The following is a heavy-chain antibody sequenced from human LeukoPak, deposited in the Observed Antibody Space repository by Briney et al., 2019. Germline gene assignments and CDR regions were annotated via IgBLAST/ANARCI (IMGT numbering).Heavy chain of an antibody. V-gene: IGHV3-9*01. D-gene: IGHD7-27*01. CDR2: ISWNSGSI. CDR3: ATEPLSGDWYFDL. Sequence: PGGSLRLSCAAPGLRFDDYGMPWVRQGPGKGLEWVSGISWNSGSIAYADSVKGRFTISRDNAKNSLFLQMNSLRPEDTALYYCATEPLSGDWYFDLWGRGTLVVVSS. CDR1: GLRFDDYG. J-gene: IGHJ2*01.